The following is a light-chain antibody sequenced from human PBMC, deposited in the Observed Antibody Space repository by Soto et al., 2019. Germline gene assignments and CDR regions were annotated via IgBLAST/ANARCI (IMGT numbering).Light chain of an antibody. CDR1: QTISSW. J-gene: IGKJ1*01. V-gene: IGKV1-5*03. CDR3: QHYKSYSEA. CDR2: KAS. Sequence: DIQMTQSPSTLSGSVGDRVTITCRASQTISSWLAWYQQKPGKAPKLLIYKASTLKSGVPSRFSGSGSGTEFTLTISSLQHDDFATYYCQHYKSYSEAFGQGTKVDIK.